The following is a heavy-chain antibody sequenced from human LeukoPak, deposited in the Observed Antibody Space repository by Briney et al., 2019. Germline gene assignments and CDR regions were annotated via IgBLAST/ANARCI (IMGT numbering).Heavy chain of an antibody. CDR1: GGSISGYY. J-gene: IGHJ6*02. D-gene: IGHD3-16*01. Sequence: SSETLSLTCSVSGGSISGYYWTWVRQPPGKGLEWIGQINYSGRADYNPSLKGRITMPVDTSRNQISLKLSSVTAADTAIYYCVRFGVNYDMDVWGQGTTVTVFS. CDR2: INYSGRA. V-gene: IGHV4-59*01. CDR3: VRFGVNYDMDV.